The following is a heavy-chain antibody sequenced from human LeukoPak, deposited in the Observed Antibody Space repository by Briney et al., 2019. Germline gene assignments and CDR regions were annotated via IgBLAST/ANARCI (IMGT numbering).Heavy chain of an antibody. Sequence: SETLSLTCTVSGGSISSYYWTWIRQPAGKGLEWIGRIHSSGSTNYNPSLKSRVTMSVDTSKNQFSLRLSSVTAADTAVYYCARDPHGSSGWYDYWGQGILVTVSS. CDR1: GGSISSYY. V-gene: IGHV4-4*07. J-gene: IGHJ4*02. D-gene: IGHD6-19*01. CDR2: IHSSGST. CDR3: ARDPHGSSGWYDY.